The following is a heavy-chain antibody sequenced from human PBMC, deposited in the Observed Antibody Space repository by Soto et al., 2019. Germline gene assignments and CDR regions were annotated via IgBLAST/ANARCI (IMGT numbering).Heavy chain of an antibody. V-gene: IGHV1-3*01. D-gene: IGHD1-26*01. CDR2: INAGNGNT. CDR1: GYTFTIYS. Sequence: WASVKVSCKASGYTFTIYSMHWVRQAPGQRLEWMGWINAGNGNTKYSQKFQGRVTITRDTSASTAYMELSSLRSEDTAVYYCARGGSLYWYFELWGRGTLVSVSS. J-gene: IGHJ2*01. CDR3: ARGGSLYWYFEL.